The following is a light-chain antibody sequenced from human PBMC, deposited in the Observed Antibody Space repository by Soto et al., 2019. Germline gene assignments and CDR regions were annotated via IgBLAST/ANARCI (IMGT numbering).Light chain of an antibody. CDR2: AAS. Sequence: EIVLTQSPGTLSLSPGERATLSCRASQSVSSSYLAWYQQKPGQAPRLLIYAASSRATGIPERCSGSGSGTYFTLTISRLEHEYFALYYCQQYGSSSWTFGQGTPVEIK. V-gene: IGKV3-20*01. J-gene: IGKJ1*01. CDR3: QQYGSSSWT. CDR1: QSVSSSY.